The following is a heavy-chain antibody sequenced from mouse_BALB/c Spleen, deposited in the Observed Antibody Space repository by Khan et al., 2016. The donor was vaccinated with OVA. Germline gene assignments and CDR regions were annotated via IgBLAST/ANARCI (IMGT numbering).Heavy chain of an antibody. CDR1: RFSFSSYS. CDR3: ASNLAGSFAY. J-gene: IGHJ3*01. CDR2: ISSGGDYT. Sequence: EVKLLESGGDLVKPGGSLKLSCAASRFSFSSYSMSWVRQTPDKRLEWVATISSGGDYTYYPDIVKGRFTISRDNAKNTLYLQMSSLKSEDTAMYYCASNLAGSFAYWGQGTLVTVYA. D-gene: IGHD1-1*01. V-gene: IGHV5-6*01.